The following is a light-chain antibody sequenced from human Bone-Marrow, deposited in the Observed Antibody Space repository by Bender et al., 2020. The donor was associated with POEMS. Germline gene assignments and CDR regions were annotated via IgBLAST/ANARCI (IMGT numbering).Light chain of an antibody. CDR2: KVS. CDR1: SGDIGNYDL. J-gene: IGLJ3*02. Sequence: QSALTQPASVSESPGQSITISCTGTSGDIGNYDLVSWYQQYSHKAPKLLIYKVSERPSGVSNRFSGSKSGNTASLTISGLQAEDEADYYCCSYAGDRVVFGGGTKLTVL. V-gene: IGLV2-23*02. CDR3: CSYAGDRVV.